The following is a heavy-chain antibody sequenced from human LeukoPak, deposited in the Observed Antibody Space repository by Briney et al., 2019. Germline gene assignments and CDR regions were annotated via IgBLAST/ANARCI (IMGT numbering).Heavy chain of an antibody. CDR1: GFIFSDYY. V-gene: IGHV3-53*01. Sequence: GGSLRLSCAASGFIFSDYYMSWIRQAPGKGLEWVSVIYKNAITYHADTVKGRFTISRDNAKNMLYLQMNSLRADDTAVYYCARSLRVRGVPDYMDVWGKGTTVIISS. CDR2: IYKNAIT. J-gene: IGHJ6*03. CDR3: ARSLRVRGVPDYMDV. D-gene: IGHD3-10*01.